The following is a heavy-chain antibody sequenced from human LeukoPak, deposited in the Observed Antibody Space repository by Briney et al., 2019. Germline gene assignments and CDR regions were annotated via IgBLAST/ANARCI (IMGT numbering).Heavy chain of an antibody. CDR3: ARPTTTYYYDSSGYFPFGY. J-gene: IGHJ4*02. D-gene: IGHD3-22*01. Sequence: GGSLRLSCAASGFTFSSYAMHWVRQAPGKGLEWVAVISYDGSNKYYADSVKGRFTISRDNSKNTLYLQMNSLRAEDTAVYYCARPTTTYYYDSSGYFPFGYWGQGTLVTVSS. V-gene: IGHV3-30-3*01. CDR1: GFTFSSYA. CDR2: ISYDGSNK.